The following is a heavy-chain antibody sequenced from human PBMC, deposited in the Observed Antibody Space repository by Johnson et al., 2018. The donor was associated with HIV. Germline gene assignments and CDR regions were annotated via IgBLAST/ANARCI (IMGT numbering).Heavy chain of an antibody. CDR3: ARENWGAFDL. CDR1: GFTFSSYG. V-gene: IGHV3-30*03. D-gene: IGHD7-27*01. CDR2: ISYDGSNK. Sequence: VQLVESGGGVVQPGRSLRLSCAASGFTFSSYGMHWVRQAPGKGLEWVAVISYDGSNKYYADSVKGRFTISRDNSKNTLYLQMNSLRAGDTAVYYCARENWGAFDLWGQGTMVTVSS. J-gene: IGHJ3*01.